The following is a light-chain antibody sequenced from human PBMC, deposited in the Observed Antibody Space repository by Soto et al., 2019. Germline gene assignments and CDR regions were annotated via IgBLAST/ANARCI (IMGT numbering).Light chain of an antibody. Sequence: QSALTQPASLSGSPGQSITISCTGTSSDIGAYDYVSWFQQHPGKAPKLMISEVNNRPSGVSNRVSGSKSGNTAYLNISWIQVEDEAEYFFFSFTTTSTHVFGTGTKLTVL. J-gene: IGLJ1*01. CDR3: FSFTTTSTHV. V-gene: IGLV2-14*01. CDR1: SSDIGAYDY. CDR2: EVN.